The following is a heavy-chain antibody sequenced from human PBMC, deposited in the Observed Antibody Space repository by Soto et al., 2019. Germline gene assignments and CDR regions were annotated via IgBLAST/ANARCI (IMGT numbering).Heavy chain of an antibody. Sequence: SETLSLTCTVSVGPASSNSYYWSWFREPPGKGLEWIGYINYRGSTNNNPPLKSRVTISLDTSKNQFSLKLPSVSAADTAAHSCATFPLGVWEIQPVDEMHMWSQGTTVPISS. CDR1: VGPASSNSYY. D-gene: IGHD1-26*01. CDR3: ATFPLGVWEIQPVDEMHM. CDR2: INYRGST. J-gene: IGHJ6*02. V-gene: IGHV4-61*01.